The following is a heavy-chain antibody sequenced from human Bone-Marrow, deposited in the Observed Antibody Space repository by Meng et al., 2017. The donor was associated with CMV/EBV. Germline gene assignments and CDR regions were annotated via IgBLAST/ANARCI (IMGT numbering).Heavy chain of an antibody. D-gene: IGHD3-10*01. CDR3: ARDFNAPLWFGELWPNAFDI. Sequence: ESLKISCATSGFTFNTYWMSWVRQAPGKGLEWVANIKQDGSEKYYVDSVKGRFTISRDNAKNSLYLQMNSLRAEDTAVYYCARDFNAPLWFGELWPNAFDIWGQGTMVTRLL. CDR1: GFTFNTYW. V-gene: IGHV3-7*01. J-gene: IGHJ3*02. CDR2: IKQDGSEK.